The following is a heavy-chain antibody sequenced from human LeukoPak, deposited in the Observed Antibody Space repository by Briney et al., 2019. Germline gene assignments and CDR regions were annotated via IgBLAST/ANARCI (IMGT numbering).Heavy chain of an antibody. D-gene: IGHD2-21*01. CDR2: IYTGGYT. CDR1: GFSVSNTH. J-gene: IGHJ6*02. CDR3: AKYTIPYGMDV. Sequence: PGGSLRLSCATSGFSVSNTHMTWVRQAPGKGLECVAVIYTGGYTDYADSVKGRFTISRDNSKNTLSLQMNALRAEDTAVYYCAKYTIPYGMDVWGQGTTATVSS. V-gene: IGHV3-66*01.